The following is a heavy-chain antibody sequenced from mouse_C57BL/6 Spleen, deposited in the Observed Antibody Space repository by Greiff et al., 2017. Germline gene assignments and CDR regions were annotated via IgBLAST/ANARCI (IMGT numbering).Heavy chain of an antibody. CDR1: GYTFTSYW. V-gene: IGHV1-69*01. Sequence: VQLQQPGAELVMPGASVKLSCKASGYTFTSYWMHWVKQRPGQGLEWIGEIDPSDSYPNYNQKFKGKSTLTVDKSSSTAYMQLSSLTSEDSAVYYCARGGPRGNQGAMDYWGQGTSVTVSS. CDR3: ARGGPRGNQGAMDY. J-gene: IGHJ4*01. D-gene: IGHD2-1*01. CDR2: IDPSDSYP.